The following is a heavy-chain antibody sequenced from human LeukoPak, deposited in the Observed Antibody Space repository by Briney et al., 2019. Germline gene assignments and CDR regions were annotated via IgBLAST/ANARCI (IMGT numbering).Heavy chain of an antibody. CDR2: IAHDGTT. V-gene: IGHV4-4*02. CDR3: TREDRPYCPFAY. D-gene: IGHD1-26*01. J-gene: IGHJ4*02. Sequence: SGTLSLTCGVSGGSIDITSYWSWVRQALGKGLEWIGEIAHDGTTNYNPSLRSRVAMSFDRANNQFSLSLTSVTAADTAVYYCTREDRPYCPFAYWGQGVLVTVSS. CDR1: GGSIDITSY.